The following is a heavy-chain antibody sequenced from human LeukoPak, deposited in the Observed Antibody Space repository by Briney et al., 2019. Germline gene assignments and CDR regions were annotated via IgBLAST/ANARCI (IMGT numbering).Heavy chain of an antibody. CDR2: IRQDGGEN. V-gene: IGHV3-7*01. J-gene: IGHJ5*02. D-gene: IGHD3-22*01. Sequence: PGGSLRLSCVVSGFTFSDFWMSWVRQAPGMGLEWVGNIRQDGGENYYVDSVKGRFTISRDNAKKSLYLQMNSLRVEDTAVYYCARDSLSYYYDSSGSNWFDPWGQGTLVTVSS. CDR1: GFTFSDFW. CDR3: ARDSLSYYYDSSGSNWFDP.